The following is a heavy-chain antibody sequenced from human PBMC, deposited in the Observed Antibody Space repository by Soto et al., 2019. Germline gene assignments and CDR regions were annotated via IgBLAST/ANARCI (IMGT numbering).Heavy chain of an antibody. V-gene: IGHV3-33*01. CDR3: ARYTCGVPAPPAYGMDV. J-gene: IGHJ6*02. CDR1: GFTFSSYG. D-gene: IGHD2-2*01. CDR2: IWYDGSNK. Sequence: GGSLRLSCAASGFTFSSYGMHWVRQAPGKGLEWVAVIWYDGSNKYYADSVKGRFTISRDNSKNTLYLQMNSLRAEDTAVYYCARYTCGVPAPPAYGMDVLGQGTTVTLSS.